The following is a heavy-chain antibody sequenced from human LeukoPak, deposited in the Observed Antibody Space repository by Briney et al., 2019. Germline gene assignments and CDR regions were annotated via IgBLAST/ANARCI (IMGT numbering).Heavy chain of an antibody. J-gene: IGHJ4*02. CDR3: ARDTDKFDY. CDR1: GFTFSDYY. CDR2: ISGSSIYT. Sequence: GGSLRLSCAVSGFTFSDYYMSWIRQAPGKGLEWISYISGSSIYTDYADSVKGRFTISRGNAKNSLYLQMNSLRVEDTAAYYCARDTDKFDYWGQGTLVTVSS. V-gene: IGHV3-11*06. D-gene: IGHD3-9*01.